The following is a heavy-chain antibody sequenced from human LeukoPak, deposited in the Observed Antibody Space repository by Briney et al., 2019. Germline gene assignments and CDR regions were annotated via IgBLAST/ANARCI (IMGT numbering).Heavy chain of an antibody. CDR2: IYYSGST. CDR1: GGSISSSSYY. CDR3: ARIGAGSSRDY. J-gene: IGHJ4*02. Sequence: PSETLSLTCPVSGGSISSSSYYWGWIRQPPGKGLEWIGSIYYSGSTYYNPSLKSRVTISVDTSKNQFSLKLSSVTAADTAVYYCARIGAGSSRDYWGQGTLVTVSS. D-gene: IGHD6-13*01. V-gene: IGHV4-39*01.